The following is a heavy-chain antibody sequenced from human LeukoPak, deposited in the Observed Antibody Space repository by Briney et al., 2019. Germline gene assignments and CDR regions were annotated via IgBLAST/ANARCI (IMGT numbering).Heavy chain of an antibody. D-gene: IGHD6-13*01. J-gene: IGHJ6*04. CDR1: GFSFSDST. CDR3: TRCSWNYYYYGMDV. V-gene: IGHV3-73*01. CDR2: IRSKDNSYAT. Sequence: GGSLRLSCAASGFSFSDSTMHWVRQASGKGLEWVRRIRSKDNSYATEYAASVKGRFTISRDDSKNTAYLQMNSLKTEDTAVYYCTRCSWNYYYYGMDVWGKGTTVTVSS.